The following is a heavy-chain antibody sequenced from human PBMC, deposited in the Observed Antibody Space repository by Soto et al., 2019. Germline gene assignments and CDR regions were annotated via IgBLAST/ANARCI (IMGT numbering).Heavy chain of an antibody. D-gene: IGHD4-4*01. CDR2: IIPIFGTA. CDR1: GGTFSSYA. Sequence: QVQLVQSGAEVKKPGSSVKVSCKASGGTFSSYAISWVRQAPGQGLEWMGGIIPIFGTANYAQKFQGRVPITADESTSTAYLELSSLRSEDTAVYYCASPPSSNRYYYGMDVWGQGTTVTVSS. V-gene: IGHV1-69*12. CDR3: ASPPSSNRYYYGMDV. J-gene: IGHJ6*02.